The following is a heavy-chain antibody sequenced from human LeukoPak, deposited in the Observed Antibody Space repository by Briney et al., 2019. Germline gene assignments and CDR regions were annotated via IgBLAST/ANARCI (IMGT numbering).Heavy chain of an antibody. Sequence: SSETLSLTCAVYGGSFSGYYWSWIRQPPGKGLEWIGEINHSGSTNYNPSLKSRVTISVDTSKNQFSLKLSSVTAADTAVYYCARGEGNWFDPWGQGTLVTVSS. J-gene: IGHJ5*02. V-gene: IGHV4-34*01. CDR2: INHSGST. CDR3: ARGEGNWFDP. CDR1: GGSFSGYY.